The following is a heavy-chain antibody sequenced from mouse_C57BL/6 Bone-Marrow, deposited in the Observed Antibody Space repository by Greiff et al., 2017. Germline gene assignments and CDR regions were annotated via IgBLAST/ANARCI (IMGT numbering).Heavy chain of an antibody. J-gene: IGHJ1*03. CDR2: IDPETGGT. CDR3: TRYYYGPNWYFDV. Sequence: QVQLQQSGAELVRPGASVTLSCKASGYTFTDYEMHWVKQTPVHGLEWLGAIDPETGGTAYNQKFKGKAILTADNSSSTAYMELRSLTSEDSAVYYCTRYYYGPNWYFDVWGTGTTVTVSS. CDR1: GYTFTDYE. D-gene: IGHD1-1*01. V-gene: IGHV1-15*01.